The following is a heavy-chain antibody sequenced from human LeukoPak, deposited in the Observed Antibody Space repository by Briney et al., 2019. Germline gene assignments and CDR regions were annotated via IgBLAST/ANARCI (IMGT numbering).Heavy chain of an antibody. V-gene: IGHV4-39*01. CDR3: ARRSSNYDILTGYYWGAFDI. CDR2: IYYSGST. CDR1: GGSISSSSYY. J-gene: IGHJ3*02. Sequence: PSETLSLTCTVSGGSISSSSYYWGWIRQPPGKGLEWTGSIYYSGSTYYNPSLKSRVTISVDTSKNQFSLKLSSVTAADTAVYYCARRSSNYDILTGYYWGAFDIWGQGTMVTVSS. D-gene: IGHD3-9*01.